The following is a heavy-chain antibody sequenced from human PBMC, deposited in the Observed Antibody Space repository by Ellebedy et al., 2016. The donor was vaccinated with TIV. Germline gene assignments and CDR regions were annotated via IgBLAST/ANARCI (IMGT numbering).Heavy chain of an antibody. D-gene: IGHD3-16*01. J-gene: IGHJ5*02. Sequence: GESLKISCAASGFTFNNYAMSWVRQAPGKGLEWVSGISDSGASTYYADSVKGRFTISRDNAKNSLYLQMNSLRAEDTAVYYCARAPGGKGIWFDPWGQGTLVTVSS. CDR3: ARAPGGKGIWFDP. CDR1: GFTFNNYA. V-gene: IGHV3-23*01. CDR2: ISDSGAST.